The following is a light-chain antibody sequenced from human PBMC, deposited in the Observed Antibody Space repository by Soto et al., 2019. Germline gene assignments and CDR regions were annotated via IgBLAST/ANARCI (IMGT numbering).Light chain of an antibody. Sequence: VLTQPPSASETPGQRVAISCSGSTSNIGDNTVHWYQQLPGTAPKLLIYNNDRRPSGVPDRFSGSKSGTSASLAISGLQSEDEADYFCSTWDDSLNGWVFGGGTKVTVL. J-gene: IGLJ3*02. CDR3: STWDDSLNGWV. CDR2: NND. CDR1: TSNIGDNT. V-gene: IGLV1-44*01.